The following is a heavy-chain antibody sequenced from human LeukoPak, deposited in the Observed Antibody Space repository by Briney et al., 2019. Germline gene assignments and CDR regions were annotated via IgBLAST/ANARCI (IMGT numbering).Heavy chain of an antibody. CDR2: IYSGGST. V-gene: IGHV3-53*01. Sequence: PGGSLRLSCAASGFTVSSNYMSWVRQAPGKGLEWVSVIYSGGSTYYVDSVKGRFTISRDNSKNTLYLQMNSLRAEDTAVYYCARNSGGSGSLAGDWFDPWGQGTLVTVSS. CDR1: GFTVSSNY. D-gene: IGHD3-10*01. J-gene: IGHJ5*02. CDR3: ARNSGGSGSLAGDWFDP.